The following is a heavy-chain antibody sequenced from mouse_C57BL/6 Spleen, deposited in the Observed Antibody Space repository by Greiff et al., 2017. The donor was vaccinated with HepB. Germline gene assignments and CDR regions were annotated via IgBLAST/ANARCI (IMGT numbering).Heavy chain of an antibody. J-gene: IGHJ2*01. CDR3: ARGAPKRYFDY. CDR1: GYTFTSYW. V-gene: IGHV1-64*01. CDR2: IHPNSGST. Sequence: QVQLQQPGAELVKPGASVKLSCKASGYTFTSYWMHWVKQRPGQGLQWIGMIHPNSGSTNYNEKFKSKATLTVDKSSSTAYMQLSSLTSEDSAVYYCARGAPKRYFDYWGQGTTLTVSS.